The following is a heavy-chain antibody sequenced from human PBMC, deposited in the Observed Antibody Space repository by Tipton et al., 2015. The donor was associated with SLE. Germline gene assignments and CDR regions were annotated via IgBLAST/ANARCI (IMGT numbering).Heavy chain of an antibody. CDR2: INHSGST. J-gene: IGHJ4*02. CDR1: GGSFSGYY. Sequence: LRLSCAVYGGSFSGYYWSWIRQPPGKGLEWIGEINHSGSTNYNPSLKSRVTISVDTSKNQFSLKLSSVTAADTAVYYCARERESIAARLVLGTLDYWGQGTLVTVSS. V-gene: IGHV4-34*01. D-gene: IGHD6-6*01. CDR3: ARERESIAARLVLGTLDY.